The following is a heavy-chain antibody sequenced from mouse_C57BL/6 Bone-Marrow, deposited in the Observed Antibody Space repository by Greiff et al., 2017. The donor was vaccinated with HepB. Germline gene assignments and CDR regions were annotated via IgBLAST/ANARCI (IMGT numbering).Heavy chain of an antibody. J-gene: IGHJ1*03. CDR2: IYPRSGNT. V-gene: IGHV1-81*01. CDR1: GYTFTSYG. Sequence: VQLQESGAELARPGASVKLSCKASGYTFTSYGISWVKQRTGQGLEWIGEIYPRSGNTYYNEKFKGKATLTADKSSSTAYMELRSPTSEDSAVYFCARALDVWGTGTTVTVSS. CDR3: ARALDV.